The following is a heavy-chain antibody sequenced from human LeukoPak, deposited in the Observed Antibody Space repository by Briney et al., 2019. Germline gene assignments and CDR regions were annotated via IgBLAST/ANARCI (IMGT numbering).Heavy chain of an antibody. D-gene: IGHD1-1*01. J-gene: IGHJ4*02. CDR1: GFIFSDYG. V-gene: IGHV3-33*01. Sequence: GGSLRLSCAVSGFIFSDYGFHWVRQAPGKGLEWVAVTRFGGSIKQYADSVKGRFTISRGDSKNTLYLQMNFLKSEDTAVYYCARWGGTRQYYFDYWGQGTLVTVSS. CDR3: ARWGGTRQYYFDY. CDR2: TRFGGSIK.